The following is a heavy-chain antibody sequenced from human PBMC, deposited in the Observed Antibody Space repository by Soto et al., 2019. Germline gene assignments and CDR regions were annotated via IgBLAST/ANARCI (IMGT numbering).Heavy chain of an antibody. CDR3: ATDYYDSSGYLDYYYYGMDV. V-gene: IGHV1-69*13. Sequence: SVKVSFKASGGTFSSYAISWLRQAPGQGLEWMGGIIPIFGTANYAQKFQGRVTITADESTSTAYMELSSLRSEDTAVYYCATDYYDSSGYLDYYYYGMDVWGQGTTVTVSS. D-gene: IGHD3-22*01. J-gene: IGHJ6*02. CDR1: GGTFSSYA. CDR2: IIPIFGTA.